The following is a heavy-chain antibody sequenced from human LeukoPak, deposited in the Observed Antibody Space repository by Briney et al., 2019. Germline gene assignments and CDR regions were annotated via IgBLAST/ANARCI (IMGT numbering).Heavy chain of an antibody. J-gene: IGHJ5*02. CDR2: ISSSSSYI. V-gene: IGHV3-21*01. CDR1: GFTFSSYE. CDR3: AREPDDYGDYFEYNWFDP. D-gene: IGHD4-17*01. Sequence: GGSLRLSCAASGFTFSSYEMNWVRQAPGKGLEWVSSISSSSSYIYYADSVKGRFTISRDNAKNSLYLQMNSLRAEDTAVYYCAREPDDYGDYFEYNWFDPWGQGTLVTVSS.